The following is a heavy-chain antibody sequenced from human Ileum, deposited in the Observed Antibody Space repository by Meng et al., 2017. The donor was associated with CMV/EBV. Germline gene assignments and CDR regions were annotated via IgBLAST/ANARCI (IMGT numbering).Heavy chain of an antibody. CDR1: GGSFTDYF. D-gene: IGHD3-10*01. J-gene: IGHJ5*02. Sequence: SGGSFTDYFWVWIRQPPGKGLEWIGQINHSGFSNFNPSLESRVIISIDTSANQFSLKLTSVTAADTAVYYCARGQRITLVRGGRCDPWGQGTLVTVSS. CDR3: ARGQRITLVRGGRCDP. V-gene: IGHV4-34*01. CDR2: INHSGFS.